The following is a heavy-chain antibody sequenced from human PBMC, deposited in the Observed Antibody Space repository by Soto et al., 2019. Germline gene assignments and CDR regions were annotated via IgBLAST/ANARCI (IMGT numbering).Heavy chain of an antibody. J-gene: IGHJ4*02. CDR3: ARDKITGLFDY. Sequence: QVQLQQWGAGLLKPSETLSLTCAVYGGSFSGYYWTWIRQPPGTGLEWIGEINHSGSTNYNPSLNSPVTISVDTSKNPFSLQLTSVTAADTAVYYCARDKITGLFDYWGQGTLVTVSS. D-gene: IGHD2-8*02. V-gene: IGHV4-34*01. CDR2: INHSGST. CDR1: GGSFSGYY.